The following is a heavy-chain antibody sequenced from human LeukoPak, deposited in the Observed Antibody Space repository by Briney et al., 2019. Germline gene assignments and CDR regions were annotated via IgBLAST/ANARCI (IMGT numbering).Heavy chain of an antibody. CDR3: AEETMVRGVMGSH. CDR1: GGSISSSSYY. D-gene: IGHD3-10*01. J-gene: IGHJ4*02. V-gene: IGHV4-39*07. CDR2: IYYSGST. Sequence: PSETLSLTCTVSGGSISSSSYYWGWIRQPPGKGLEWIGSIYYSGSTYCNPSLKSRVTISVDTSKNQSSLKLSSVTAADTAVYFCAEETMVRGVMGSHWGQGTLVTVSS.